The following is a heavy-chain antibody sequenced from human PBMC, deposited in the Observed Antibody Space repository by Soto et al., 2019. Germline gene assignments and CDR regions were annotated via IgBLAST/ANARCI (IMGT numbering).Heavy chain of an antibody. D-gene: IGHD3-22*01. Sequence: SETLSLTCNVSGGSIYTYYWNWIRQSPGKGLEWIGYISDGGSTNYNPSLKSRVTISVDTSKNQFSLKLSSVTAADTAVYYCARGLPHYYYDSSGYSDYWGQGTLVTVSS. CDR1: GGSIYTYY. CDR3: ARGLPHYYYDSSGYSDY. J-gene: IGHJ4*02. CDR2: ISDGGST. V-gene: IGHV4-59*12.